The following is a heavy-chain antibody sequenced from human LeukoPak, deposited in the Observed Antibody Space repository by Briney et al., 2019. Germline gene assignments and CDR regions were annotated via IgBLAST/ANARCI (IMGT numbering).Heavy chain of an antibody. J-gene: IGHJ4*02. CDR2: IRYDGSNK. V-gene: IGHV3-30*02. CDR3: AKDESG. Sequence: GGSLRLSCAASGFIFSPYWVTWVRQAPGKGLEWVAFIRYDGSNKYYADSVKGRFTISRDNSKNTLYLQMNSLRAEDAAVYYCAKDESGWGQGTLVTVSS. CDR1: GFIFSPYW. D-gene: IGHD1-26*01.